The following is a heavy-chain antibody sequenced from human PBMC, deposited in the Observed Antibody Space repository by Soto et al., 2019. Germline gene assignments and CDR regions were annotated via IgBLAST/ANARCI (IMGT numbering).Heavy chain of an antibody. Sequence: QVQLVQSGAEVKKPGSSVKVSCKASGGTFSSYTISWVRQAPGQGLEWMGRIIPILGIANYAQKFQGRVTITADKSTSTAYMERSSLRSEDTAVYYCARERITMVRGAASTGIGGYYYGMDVWGQGTTVTVSS. J-gene: IGHJ6*02. CDR1: GGTFSSYT. V-gene: IGHV1-69*08. CDR2: IIPILGIA. CDR3: ARERITMVRGAASTGIGGYYYGMDV. D-gene: IGHD3-10*01.